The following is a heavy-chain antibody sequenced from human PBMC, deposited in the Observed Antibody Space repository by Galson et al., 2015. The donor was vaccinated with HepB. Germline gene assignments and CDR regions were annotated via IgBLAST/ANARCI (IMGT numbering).Heavy chain of an antibody. CDR1: GYSFTSYW. D-gene: IGHD3-22*01. J-gene: IGHJ3*02. CDR3: ARHGGPSHYYDSSGSIKALSDDAFDI. Sequence: QSGAEVKKPGESLRISCKGSGYSFTSYWISWVRQMPGKGLEWMGRIDPSDSYTNYSPSFQGHVTISADKSISTAYLQWSSLKASDTAMYYCARHGGPSHYYDSSGSIKALSDDAFDIWGQGTMVTVSS. CDR2: IDPSDSYT. V-gene: IGHV5-10-1*01.